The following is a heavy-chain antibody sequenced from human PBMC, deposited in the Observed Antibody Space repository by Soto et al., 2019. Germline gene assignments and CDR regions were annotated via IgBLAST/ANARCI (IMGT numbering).Heavy chain of an antibody. V-gene: IGHV1-69*12. J-gene: IGHJ3*01. Sequence: QVQLVQSGAEVKKPGSSVKVSCKASGGTFSSYAISWVRQAPGQGLEWMGGIIPIFGTANYAQKFQCRVTISAGESTRTAHRELSSLRAEDTAVYYCAREGRAMVGADDACDLWGQGTMVHGSS. D-gene: IGHD1-26*01. CDR2: IIPIFGTA. CDR1: GGTFSSYA. CDR3: AREGRAMVGADDACDL.